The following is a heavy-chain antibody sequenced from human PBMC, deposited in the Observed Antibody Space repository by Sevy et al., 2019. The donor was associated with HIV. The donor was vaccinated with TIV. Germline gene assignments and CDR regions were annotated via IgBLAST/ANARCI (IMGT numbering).Heavy chain of an antibody. Sequence: ASVKVSCKASGGTFSSYASSWVRQAPGQGLEWMGVFIPRLVTSKHAQKFQGRVTITADESTTTAYMEVSSLRSDDTAVYYCARHKHYYDTTGYYYFDYWGQGTLVTVSS. CDR3: ARHKHYYDTTGYYYFDY. CDR2: FIPRLVTS. J-gene: IGHJ4*02. CDR1: GGTFSSYA. V-gene: IGHV1-69*13. D-gene: IGHD3-22*01.